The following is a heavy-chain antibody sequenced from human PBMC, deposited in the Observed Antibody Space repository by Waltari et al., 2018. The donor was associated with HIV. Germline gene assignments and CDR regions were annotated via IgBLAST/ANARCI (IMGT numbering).Heavy chain of an antibody. CDR1: GFTFKTYR. V-gene: IGHV3-21*06. Sequence: ESGGGRAKPGGTLKLSCSGSGFTFKTYRVSWIRQTPGRGLEWISSISDDSSFIYYADSVKGRFTVSRDNVRNSVFLQMNDVRAEDTAKYFCGAFLCAEDCRDGFDVWGQGTMVTVSS. CDR2: ISDDSSFI. J-gene: IGHJ3*01. D-gene: IGHD2-21*02. CDR3: GAFLCAEDCRDGFDV.